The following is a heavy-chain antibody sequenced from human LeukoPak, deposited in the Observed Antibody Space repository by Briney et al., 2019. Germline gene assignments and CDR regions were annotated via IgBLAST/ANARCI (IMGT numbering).Heavy chain of an antibody. CDR3: ARDLRAGGYSYGYGY. CDR2: ISSSSSTI. V-gene: IGHV3-48*04. Sequence: GGSLRLSCAASGFTFSSYSMNWVRQAPGKGLEWVSYISSSSSTIYYADSVKGRFTISRDNAKNSLYLQMNSLRAEDTAVYYCARDLRAGGYSYGYGYWGQGTLVTVSS. J-gene: IGHJ4*02. D-gene: IGHD5-18*01. CDR1: GFTFSSYS.